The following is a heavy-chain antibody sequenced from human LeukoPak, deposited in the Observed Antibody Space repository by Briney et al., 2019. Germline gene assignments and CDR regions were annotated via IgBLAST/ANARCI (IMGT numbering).Heavy chain of an antibody. CDR1: GFTFSSYW. J-gene: IGHJ5*02. CDR2: ISTDGSAT. V-gene: IGHV3-74*01. Sequence: PGGSLRLSCAASGFTFSSYWMHWVRQAPGKGLVWVSRISTDGSATTYADSVKGRFTISRDNAKNTLYLQMNSLGVEDTAVYYCARGYNWFDPWGQGTLVTVSS. CDR3: ARGYNWFDP.